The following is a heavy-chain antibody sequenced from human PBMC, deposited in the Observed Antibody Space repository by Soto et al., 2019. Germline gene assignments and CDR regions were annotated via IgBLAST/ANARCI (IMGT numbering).Heavy chain of an antibody. CDR2: IWYDGSNK. Sequence: GGSLRLSCAASGFTFSSYGMHWVRQAPGKGLEWVAVIWYDGSNKYYADSVKGRFTISRDNSKNTLYLQMNSLRAEDTAVYYCARGGHCSGGRCYSAAFDYWGQGTLVTVSS. V-gene: IGHV3-33*01. CDR1: GFTFSSYG. CDR3: ARGGHCSGGRCYSAAFDY. D-gene: IGHD2-15*01. J-gene: IGHJ4*02.